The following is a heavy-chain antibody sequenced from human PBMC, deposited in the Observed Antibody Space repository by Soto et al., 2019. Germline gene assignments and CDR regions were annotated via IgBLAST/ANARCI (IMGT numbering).Heavy chain of an antibody. D-gene: IGHD1-26*01. CDR1: GYTFTGYY. J-gene: IGHJ4*02. V-gene: IGHV1-2*02. CDR3: ARKTLGAQRLFDY. Sequence: GASVKVSCKASGYTFTGYYMHWVRQAPGQGLEWMGWINPNSGGTNYAQKFQGRVTMTRDTSISTAYMELSRLRSDDTAVYYCARKTLGAQRLFDYWGQGTLVTVSS. CDR2: INPNSGGT.